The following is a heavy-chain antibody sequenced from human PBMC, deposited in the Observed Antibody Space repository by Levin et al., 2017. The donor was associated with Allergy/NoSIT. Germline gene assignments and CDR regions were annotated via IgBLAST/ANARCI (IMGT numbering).Heavy chain of an antibody. CDR2: ISWNSGSI. J-gene: IGHJ4*02. D-gene: IGHD5-12*01. Sequence: GGSLRLSCAASGFTFDDYAMHWVRQAPGKGLEWVSGISWNSGSIGYADSVKGRFTISRDNAKNSLYLQMNSLRAEDTALYYCAKVSGYDSLTYFDYWGQGTLVTVSS. V-gene: IGHV3-9*01. CDR1: GFTFDDYA. CDR3: AKVSGYDSLTYFDY.